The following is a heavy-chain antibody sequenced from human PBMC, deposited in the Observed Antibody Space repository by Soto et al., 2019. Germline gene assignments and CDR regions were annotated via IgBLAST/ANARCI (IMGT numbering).Heavy chain of an antibody. CDR2: ISAYNGNT. V-gene: IGHV1-18*01. J-gene: IGHJ5*02. Sequence: QVQLVQSGAEVKKPGASVKVSCKASGYTFTSYGISWVRQAPGQGLEWMGWISAYNGNTNYAQKLQGRVTMTTDTSTSTAYMDLRSLRSDDTAVYYCARLSKAFYDFWSGYSLGWFDPWGQGTLVTVSS. CDR3: ARLSKAFYDFWSGYSLGWFDP. D-gene: IGHD3-3*01. CDR1: GYTFTSYG.